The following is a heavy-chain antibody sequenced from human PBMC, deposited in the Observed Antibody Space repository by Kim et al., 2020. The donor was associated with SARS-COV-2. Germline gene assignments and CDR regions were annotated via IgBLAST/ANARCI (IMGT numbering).Heavy chain of an antibody. D-gene: IGHD1-26*01. J-gene: IGHJ4*02. CDR3: ARNPLISGNNAVAY. V-gene: IGHV3-74*01. Sequence: YAVTVTGRFTISRDNAKSTVYRQMNSLRSEDTAVYYCARNPLISGNNAVAYWGQGTLVTVSS.